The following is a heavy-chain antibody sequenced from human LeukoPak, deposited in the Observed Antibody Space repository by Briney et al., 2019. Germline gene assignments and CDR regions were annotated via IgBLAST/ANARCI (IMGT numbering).Heavy chain of an antibody. V-gene: IGHV3-30*03. CDR1: GFTFSSYS. CDR3: ARGLGYCSSTSCSTHLDV. Sequence: GGSLRLSCAASGFTFSSYSMNWVRQAPGKGLEWVAVISYDGSNKYYADSVKGRFTISRDNSKNTLYLQMNSLRAEDTAVYYCARGLGYCSSTSCSTHLDVWGQGTTVTVSS. D-gene: IGHD2-2*02. CDR2: ISYDGSNK. J-gene: IGHJ6*02.